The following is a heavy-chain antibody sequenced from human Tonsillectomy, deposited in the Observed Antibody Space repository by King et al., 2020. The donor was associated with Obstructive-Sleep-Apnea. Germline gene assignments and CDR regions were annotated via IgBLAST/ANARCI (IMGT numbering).Heavy chain of an antibody. V-gene: IGHV3-66*01. CDR2: IYSGGST. D-gene: IGHD5-12*01. Sequence: VQLVESGGGLVQPGGSLRLSCAASGFTVSSSYMSWVRQAPGKGLEWVSVIYSGGSTYYADSVKGRFTISRDNSKNTLHLQMNSLRAEDTAVYYCARVGLHSGYEHFFKEYYFDYWGQGTLVTVSS. J-gene: IGHJ4*02. CDR3: ARVGLHSGYEHFFKEYYFDY. CDR1: GFTVSSSY.